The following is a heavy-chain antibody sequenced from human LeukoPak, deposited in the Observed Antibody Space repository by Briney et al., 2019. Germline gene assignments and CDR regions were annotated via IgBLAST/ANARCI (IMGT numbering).Heavy chain of an antibody. D-gene: IGHD3-10*01. V-gene: IGHV4-59*08. CDR2: IYYSGST. CDR1: GDSISSYY. Sequence: WETLSLTCTVSGDSISSYYWTWIRQPPGKGLEWIGYIYYSGSTNYNPSLKSRVTISVDTSKNQFSLKLSSVTAADTAVYYCARSHMVRGIDYWGQGTLVTVSS. J-gene: IGHJ4*02. CDR3: ARSHMVRGIDY.